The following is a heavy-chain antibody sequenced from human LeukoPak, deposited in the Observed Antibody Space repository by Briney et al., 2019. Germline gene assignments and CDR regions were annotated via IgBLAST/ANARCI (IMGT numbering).Heavy chain of an antibody. D-gene: IGHD3-16*02. J-gene: IGHJ4*02. V-gene: IGHV3-23*01. CDR1: GFTFSSYA. CDR2: ICGSGGST. CDR3: AKEAFAFGGVIAPFDY. Sequence: PGGSLRLSCAASGFTFSSYAMSWVRQAPGKGLEWVSAICGSGGSTYYADSVKGRFTISRDNSKNTLYLQMNSPRAEDTAVYYCAKEAFAFGGVIAPFDYWGQGTLVTVSS.